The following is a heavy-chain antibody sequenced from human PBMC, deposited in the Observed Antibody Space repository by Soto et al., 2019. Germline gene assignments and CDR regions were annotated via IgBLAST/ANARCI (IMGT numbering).Heavy chain of an antibody. J-gene: IGHJ4*02. CDR2: ISGSGGST. CDR1: GFTFSSYA. CDR3: AKDYPHLYDFWSGSPETY. Sequence: GGSLRLSCAASGFTFSSYAMSWVRQAPGKGLEWVSAISGSGGSTYYADSVKGRFTISRDNSKNTLYLQMNSLRAEDTAVYYCAKDYPHLYDFWSGSPETYWGQGTLVTVSS. V-gene: IGHV3-23*01. D-gene: IGHD3-3*01.